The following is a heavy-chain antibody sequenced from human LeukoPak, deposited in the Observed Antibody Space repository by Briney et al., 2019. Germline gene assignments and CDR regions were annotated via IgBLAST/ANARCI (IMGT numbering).Heavy chain of an antibody. J-gene: IGHJ4*02. Sequence: PSETPSLTCTVSGGSVSSGSYYWSWIRQPPGKGLEWIGYIYYIGSTNYNPSLKSRVTISVDTSKNQFSLKLSSVTAADTAVYYCAREALATVYFDYWGQGTLVTVSS. CDR2: IYYIGST. D-gene: IGHD1-26*01. CDR1: GGSVSSGSYY. CDR3: AREALATVYFDY. V-gene: IGHV4-61*01.